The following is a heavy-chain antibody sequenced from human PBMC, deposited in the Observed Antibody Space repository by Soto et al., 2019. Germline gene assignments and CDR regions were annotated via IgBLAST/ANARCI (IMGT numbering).Heavy chain of an antibody. Sequence: PSETLSLTCAVYGGSFSGYYWSWLRQPPGKGLEWNGEINHSGSTNYNPSLKSRVTISVDTSKNQFSLKLSFVTAADTSVYYCARGLTMVRGVIITRYYYMDVWGKGTTVT. CDR1: GGSFSGYY. V-gene: IGHV4-34*01. CDR3: ARGLTMVRGVIITRYYYMDV. CDR2: INHSGST. D-gene: IGHD3-10*01. J-gene: IGHJ6*03.